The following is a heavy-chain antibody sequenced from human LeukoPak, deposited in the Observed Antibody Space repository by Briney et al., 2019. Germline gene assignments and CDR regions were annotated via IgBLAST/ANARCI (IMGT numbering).Heavy chain of an antibody. D-gene: IGHD3-16*01. V-gene: IGHV4-59*01. CDR3: ARHYGSPGYYGMDV. CDR2: IYYSGST. Sequence: PSETLSLTCTVSGGSMSSYYWSWIRQPPGKGLEWIGYIYYSGSTNYNPSLKSRVTISVDTSKNQFSLKLSSVTAADTAVYYCARHYGSPGYYGMDVWGQGTTVTVSS. J-gene: IGHJ6*02. CDR1: GGSMSSYY.